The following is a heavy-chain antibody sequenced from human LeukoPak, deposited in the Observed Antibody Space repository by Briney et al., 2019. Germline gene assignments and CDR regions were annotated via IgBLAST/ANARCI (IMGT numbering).Heavy chain of an antibody. J-gene: IGHJ4*02. D-gene: IGHD2-15*01. CDR2: LSASRGAT. V-gene: IGHV3-23*01. CDR3: ARGYCSGDSCYLFFFDY. CDR1: GFTFSRHP. Sequence: GGSLILSCAASGFTFSRHPMSWVRQPPGKGLEWVSTLSASRGATYYAGSLKGRFTVSRDNSRNTLYLQMNSLGADDTAVYYCARGYCSGDSCYLFFFDYWGQGTLVTVSS.